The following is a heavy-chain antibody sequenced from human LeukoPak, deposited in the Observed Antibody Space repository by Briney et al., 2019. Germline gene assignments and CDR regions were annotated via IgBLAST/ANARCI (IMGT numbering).Heavy chain of an antibody. Sequence: GGSLRLSCAASGFTVSSNYMSWVRQAPGKGLEWVSVIYSGGSTYYADSVKGRFTISGDNSKNTLYLQMNSLRAEDTAVYYCARGRFLEWLSAFDIWGQGTMVTVSS. CDR3: ARGRFLEWLSAFDI. V-gene: IGHV3-66*01. J-gene: IGHJ3*02. D-gene: IGHD3-3*01. CDR1: GFTVSSNY. CDR2: IYSGGST.